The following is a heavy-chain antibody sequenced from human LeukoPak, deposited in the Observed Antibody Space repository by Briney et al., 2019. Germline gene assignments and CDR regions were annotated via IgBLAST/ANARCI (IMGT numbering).Heavy chain of an antibody. V-gene: IGHV3-48*01. CDR2: ISSDGSTI. J-gene: IGHJ4*02. CDR3: VPQKGYGGNPLDY. CDR1: GFTFSSYA. Sequence: PGGSLRLSCAASGFTFSSYAMNWVRQAPGKGLEWLSYISSDGSTIYYADSVKGRITISRDHARKSLYLQMNSLRAEDTAVYYCVPQKGYGGNPLDYWGQGTLVTVST. D-gene: IGHD4-23*01.